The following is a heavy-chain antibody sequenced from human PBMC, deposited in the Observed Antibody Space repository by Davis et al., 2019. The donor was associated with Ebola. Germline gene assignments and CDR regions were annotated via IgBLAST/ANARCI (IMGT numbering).Heavy chain of an antibody. CDR1: GFTVSSDY. CDR3: ARDPPQSGGYV. D-gene: IGHD5-12*01. V-gene: IGHV3-53*04. J-gene: IGHJ4*02. Sequence: GGSLRLSCAASGFTVSSDYMSWVRQAPGKGLEWVSVIYSGGSTYYADSVKRRFTISRHSSENTVFLQMNSLRPDDTAVYYCARDPPQSGGYVWGQGTLVTVSS. CDR2: IYSGGST.